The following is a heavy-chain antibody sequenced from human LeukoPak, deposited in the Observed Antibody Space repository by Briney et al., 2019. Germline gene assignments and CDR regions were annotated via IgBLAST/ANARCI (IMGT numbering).Heavy chain of an antibody. Sequence: PGGSLRLSCAASGFTFSSYSMNWVRQAPGKGLEWVSYISSSSSTIYYADPVKGRFTISRDNAKNSLYLQMNSLRAEDTAVYYCARDALTHYYDSSVLWGQGTLVTVSS. V-gene: IGHV3-48*04. J-gene: IGHJ4*02. CDR3: ARDALTHYYDSSVL. CDR1: GFTFSSYS. CDR2: ISSSSSTI. D-gene: IGHD3-22*01.